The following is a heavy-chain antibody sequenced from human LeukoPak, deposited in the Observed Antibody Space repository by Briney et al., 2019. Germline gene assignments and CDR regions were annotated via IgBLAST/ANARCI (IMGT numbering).Heavy chain of an antibody. V-gene: IGHV3-66*01. CDR2: IYSGGST. CDR1: GFTVSSNY. J-gene: IGHJ4*02. CDR3: ARTYSSSWYEFDY. Sequence: GGSLRLSCAASGFTVSSNYMSWVRQAPGKGLEWVSVIYSGGSTYYADSVKGRFTISRDNSKNTLYLQMNSLRDDDTAVYYCARTYSSSWYEFDYWGQGTLVTVSS. D-gene: IGHD6-13*01.